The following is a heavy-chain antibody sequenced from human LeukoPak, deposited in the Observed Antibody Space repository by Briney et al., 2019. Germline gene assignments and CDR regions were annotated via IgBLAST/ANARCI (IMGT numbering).Heavy chain of an antibody. CDR1: GGSISSYY. J-gene: IGHJ6*03. CDR3: ARVYRRDYYYYYMDV. V-gene: IGHV4-59*01. Sequence: SETLSLTCTVSGGSISSYYWSWIRQPPGKGLEWIGYIYYSGSTNYNPSLKSRVTISVDTSKNQFSLKQSSVTAADTAVYYCARVYRRDYYYYYMDVWGKGTTVTVSS. CDR2: IYYSGST. D-gene: IGHD2-2*01.